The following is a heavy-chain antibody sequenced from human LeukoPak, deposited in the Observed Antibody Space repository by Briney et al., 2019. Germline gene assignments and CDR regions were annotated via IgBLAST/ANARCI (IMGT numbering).Heavy chain of an antibody. D-gene: IGHD2-15*01. CDR1: GVSISGHY. V-gene: IGHV4-59*11. CDR3: ARELGYCSGGTCYSAHAFDI. J-gene: IGHJ3*02. Sequence: PSETVSLTCTVSGVSISGHYWNWIRQPPGKGLEWIGYVHYSGTTKYNPSLKSRVTMSVDTSKNQISLRVNSVTAADTAVYYCARELGYCSGGTCYSAHAFDIWGQGTMATVSS. CDR2: VHYSGTT.